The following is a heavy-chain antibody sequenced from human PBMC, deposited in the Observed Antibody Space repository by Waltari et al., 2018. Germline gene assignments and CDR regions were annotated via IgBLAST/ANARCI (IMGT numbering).Heavy chain of an antibody. CDR3: AKSRSRDSAGFDY. CDR1: GGSIRSSSYY. Sequence: QLQLQESGPGLVKPSETLSLTCPVSGGSIRSSSYYWGWIRQPPGKGLEWIGSIYYSGSTYYNPSLKSRVTISVDTSKNQFSLKLSSVTAADTAVYYCAKSRSRDSAGFDYWGQGTLVTVSS. V-gene: IGHV4-39*01. J-gene: IGHJ4*02. D-gene: IGHD6-13*01. CDR2: IYYSGST.